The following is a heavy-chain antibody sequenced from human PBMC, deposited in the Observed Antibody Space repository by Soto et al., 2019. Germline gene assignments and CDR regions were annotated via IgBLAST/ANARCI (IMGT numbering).Heavy chain of an antibody. CDR3: ARDAIYGGNSPYCYGMDV. J-gene: IGHJ6*02. D-gene: IGHD2-21*02. Sequence: GGSLRLSCAASGFTFSSYSMNWVRQAPGKGLEWVSSISSSSSYIYYADSVKGRFTISRDNAKNSLYLQMNSLRAEDTAVYYCARDAIYGGNSPYCYGMDVWGQGTTVTVSS. CDR1: GFTFSSYS. CDR2: ISSSSSYI. V-gene: IGHV3-21*01.